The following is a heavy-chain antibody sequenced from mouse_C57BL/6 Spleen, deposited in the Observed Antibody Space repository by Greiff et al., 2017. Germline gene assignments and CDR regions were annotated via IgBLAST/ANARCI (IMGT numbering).Heavy chain of an antibody. CDR1: GYSITSGYY. J-gene: IGHJ1*03. Sequence: EVKVEESGPGLVKPSQSLSLTCSVTGYSITSGYYWNWIRQFPGNKLEWMGYISYDGSNNSNPSLKNRISITRDTSKNQFFLKLNSVTTEDTATYYCAREDFDVWGTGTTVTVSS. CDR2: ISYDGSN. CDR3: AREDFDV. V-gene: IGHV3-6*01.